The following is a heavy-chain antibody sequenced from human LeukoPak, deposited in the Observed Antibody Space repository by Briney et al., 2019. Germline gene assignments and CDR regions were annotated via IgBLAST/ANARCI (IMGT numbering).Heavy chain of an antibody. J-gene: IGHJ4*03. V-gene: IGHV4-34*01. CDR3: ARGATISETGYFDF. Sequence: PSETPSLTCAVYGGSFSRYYWSWIRQSPGKGLEWIAEIDHRGDTNYNPSVKSRVTISVDTSKNQFSLKVRSLSAADTAVYYCARGATISETGYFDFWGQGTLVTVSS. D-gene: IGHD5-24*01. CDR2: IDHRGDT. CDR1: GGSFSRYY.